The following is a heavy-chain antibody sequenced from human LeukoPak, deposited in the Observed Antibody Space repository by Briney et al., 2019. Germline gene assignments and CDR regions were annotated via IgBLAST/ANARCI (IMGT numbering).Heavy chain of an antibody. D-gene: IGHD4-17*01. Sequence: PSETLSLTCAVSGGSISSGNWWSWIRQTPGKGLEWIGEIYHSGNTVYNPPLKSRVTVSVDNSKNQLSLRLTSVTAADTAVYYCARNGDSSSVVDWGQGTLVTVSS. J-gene: IGHJ4*02. CDR1: GGSISSGNW. V-gene: IGHV4-4*02. CDR3: ARNGDSSSVVD. CDR2: IYHSGNT.